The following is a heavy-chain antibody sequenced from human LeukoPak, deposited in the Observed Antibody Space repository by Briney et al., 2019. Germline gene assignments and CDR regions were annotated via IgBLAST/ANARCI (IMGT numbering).Heavy chain of an antibody. D-gene: IGHD1-26*01. V-gene: IGHV3-30*18. CDR2: ISYDGSNK. Sequence: SCKVSGYTLTELSMHWVRQAPGKGLEWVAVISYDGSNKYYEDSVKGRFTISRDNSKNTLYLQMNSLRTEETAVYYCAKDPQVGATRGYYFDYWGQGTLVTVSS. CDR3: AKDPQVGATRGYYFDY. CDR1: GYTLTELS. J-gene: IGHJ4*02.